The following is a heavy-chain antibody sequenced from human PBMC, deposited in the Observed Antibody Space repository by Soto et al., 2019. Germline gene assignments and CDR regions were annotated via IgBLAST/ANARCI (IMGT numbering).Heavy chain of an antibody. D-gene: IGHD4-17*01. CDR3: AKGYYGDYLFDY. Sequence: EVQLLESGGDLVQPGGSLRLSCAASGFTFSSYAMSWVRQAPGKGLEWVSGISGSGGSTYYADSVKGRFTISRDNSKNTLYLQMSSLRAEDTAVYYCAKGYYGDYLFDYWGQGTLVTVSS. V-gene: IGHV3-23*01. J-gene: IGHJ4*02. CDR1: GFTFSSYA. CDR2: ISGSGGST.